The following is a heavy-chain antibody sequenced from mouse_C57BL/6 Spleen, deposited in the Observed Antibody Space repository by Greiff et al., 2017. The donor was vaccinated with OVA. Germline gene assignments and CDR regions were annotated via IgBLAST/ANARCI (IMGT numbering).Heavy chain of an antibody. CDR3: AREGADY. Sequence: QVQLQQSGAELARPGASVKLSCKASGYTLKSYGISWVKQRTGQGIEWIGEIYPRSGNTYYNEKCKGKATLTADKSSSTAYMELRSLTSEDSAVYFCAREGADYWGQGTTLTVSS. CDR2: IYPRSGNT. J-gene: IGHJ2*01. CDR1: GYTLKSYG. V-gene: IGHV1-81*01.